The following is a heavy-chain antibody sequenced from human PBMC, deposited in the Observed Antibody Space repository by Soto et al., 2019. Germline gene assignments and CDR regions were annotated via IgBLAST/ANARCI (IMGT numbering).Heavy chain of an antibody. CDR2: INHSGST. Sequence: SETLSLTCAVYGGSFSGYYWSWIRQPPGKGLEWIGEINHSGSTNYNPSLKSRVTISVDTSKNQFSLKLSSVTAADTAVYYCARGVRITMVRGGKKPVPVAFDIWGQGTMVTVS. CDR1: GGSFSGYY. J-gene: IGHJ3*02. D-gene: IGHD3-10*01. CDR3: ARGVRITMVRGGKKPVPVAFDI. V-gene: IGHV4-34*01.